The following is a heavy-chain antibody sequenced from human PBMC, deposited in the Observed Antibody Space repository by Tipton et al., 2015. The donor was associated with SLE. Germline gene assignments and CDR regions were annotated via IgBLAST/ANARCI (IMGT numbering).Heavy chain of an antibody. D-gene: IGHD2-21*02. CDR2: IWYDGTTK. Sequence: RSLRLSCAASGFNFRTYAIHWVRQAPGKGPEWVAVIWYDGTTKYYADSVKGRFTISRDNFKNILYLQMNSLRAEDTAVYYCARGDPIHYWGQGTLVTVSS. J-gene: IGHJ4*02. V-gene: IGHV3-33*01. CDR1: GFNFRTYA. CDR3: ARGDPIHY.